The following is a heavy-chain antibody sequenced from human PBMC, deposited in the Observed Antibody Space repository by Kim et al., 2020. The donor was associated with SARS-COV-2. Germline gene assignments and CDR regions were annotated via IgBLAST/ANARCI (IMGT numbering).Heavy chain of an antibody. Sequence: SETLSLTCAVSGGSISSGGYSWSWIRQPPGKGLEWIGYIYHSGSTYYNPSLKSRVTISVDRSKNQFSLKLSSVTAADTAVYYCARELACSSTSCSYGMDVWGQGTTVTVPS. J-gene: IGHJ6*02. CDR3: ARELACSSTSCSYGMDV. D-gene: IGHD2-2*01. CDR1: GGSISSGGYS. V-gene: IGHV4-30-2*01. CDR2: IYHSGST.